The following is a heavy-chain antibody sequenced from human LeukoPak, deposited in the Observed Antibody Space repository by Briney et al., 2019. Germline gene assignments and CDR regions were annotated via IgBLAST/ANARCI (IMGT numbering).Heavy chain of an antibody. D-gene: IGHD6-13*01. CDR3: ARGYRIAAAGD. J-gene: IGHJ4*02. CDR1: GYSISSGYY. Sequence: SETLSLTCTVSGYSISSGYYWGWIRQPPGQGLEWIGSIYHSGSTYYNPSLKSRVTISVDTSKNQFSLKVSSVTAADTAVYYCARGYRIAAAGDWGQGTLVTVSS. CDR2: IYHSGST. V-gene: IGHV4-38-2*02.